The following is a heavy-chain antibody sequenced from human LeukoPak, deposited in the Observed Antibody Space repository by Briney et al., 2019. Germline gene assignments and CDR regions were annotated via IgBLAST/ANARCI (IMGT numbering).Heavy chain of an antibody. J-gene: IGHJ4*02. Sequence: PSETLSLTCTVSGGSISSYSWSWIRQPPGKGLEWIGYIYHSGSTYYNPSLKSRVTISVDRSKNQFSLKLSSVTAADTAVYYCAGARLLAPGVDYWGQGTLVTVSS. CDR1: GGSISSYS. CDR3: AGARLLAPGVDY. V-gene: IGHV4-30-2*01. CDR2: IYHSGST.